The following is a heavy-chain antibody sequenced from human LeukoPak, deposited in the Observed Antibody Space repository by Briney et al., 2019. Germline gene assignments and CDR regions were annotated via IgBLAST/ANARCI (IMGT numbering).Heavy chain of an antibody. V-gene: IGHV3-7*03. Sequence: GGSLRLSCAASGFTFSSSWMSWVRQAPGKGLEGVANIKKEGSEKYYVDSVKGGFTISRDNANNSLYLQMNSLRAEDTAVYYCVRDKVGFDYWGQGTLVTVSS. CDR3: VRDKVGFDY. J-gene: IGHJ4*02. CDR2: IKKEGSEK. CDR1: GFTFSSSW.